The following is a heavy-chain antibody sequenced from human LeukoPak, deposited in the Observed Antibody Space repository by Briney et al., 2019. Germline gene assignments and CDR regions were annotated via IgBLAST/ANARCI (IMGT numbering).Heavy chain of an antibody. Sequence: DSVKVSCKTSGYTFTNYGISWVRQAPGQGLEWMGWVSTSNPHTNYAPKFRGRVIMTIDTSTTTAYLEMRSLTSDDTAVYYCARDRFLWGLGNWFDLWGQGTLVTATS. CDR3: ARDRFLWGLGNWFDL. V-gene: IGHV1-18*01. CDR2: VSTSNPHT. J-gene: IGHJ5*02. D-gene: IGHD3-3*01. CDR1: GYTFTNYG.